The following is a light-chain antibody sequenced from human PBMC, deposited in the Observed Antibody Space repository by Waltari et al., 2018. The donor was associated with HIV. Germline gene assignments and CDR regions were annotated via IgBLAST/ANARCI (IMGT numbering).Light chain of an antibody. CDR3: CSFIGRSTLI. J-gene: IGLJ2*01. CDR2: DVI. Sequence: QSALTQPASVSGSPGQSITISCTGPSSDIGGYDFVSWYQQHPGKAPKLIIYDVIERPSGVSNRFSASKSGNTASLTISGLQPEDEADYYCCSFIGRSTLIFGGGTKVTVV. CDR1: SSDIGGYDF. V-gene: IGLV2-23*02.